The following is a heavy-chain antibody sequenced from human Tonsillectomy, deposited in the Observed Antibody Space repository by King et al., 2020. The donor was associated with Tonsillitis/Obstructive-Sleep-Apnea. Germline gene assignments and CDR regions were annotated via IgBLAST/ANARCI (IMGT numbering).Heavy chain of an antibody. Sequence: QLQLQESGPGLVKPSETLSLTCTVSGGSISSYYWSWIRQPPGKGLEWIGYIYYSGSTNYNPSLKNRVTISVDTSKNQFSLKLCSVTAADTAVYYCARDMVLEAGGDAFDIWGQGTMVTVSS. D-gene: IGHD2-8*01. J-gene: IGHJ3*02. CDR2: IYYSGST. CDR3: ARDMVLEAGGDAFDI. CDR1: GGSISSYY. V-gene: IGHV4-59*01.